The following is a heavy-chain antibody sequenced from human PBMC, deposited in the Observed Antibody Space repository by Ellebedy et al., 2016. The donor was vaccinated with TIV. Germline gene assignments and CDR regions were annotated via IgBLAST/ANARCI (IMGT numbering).Heavy chain of an antibody. CDR2: IYSGGST. D-gene: IGHD2-21*02. J-gene: IGHJ3*02. CDR3: ASGYCGGDCYSSGAFDI. CDR1: GFTVSSSY. V-gene: IGHV3-53*04. Sequence: GESLKISXAASGFTVSSSYMSWVRQAPGKGLEWVSVIYSGGSTYYADSVKGRFTISRHNSKNTLYLQMNSLRAEDTAVYYCASGYCGGDCYSSGAFDIWGLGTMVTVPS.